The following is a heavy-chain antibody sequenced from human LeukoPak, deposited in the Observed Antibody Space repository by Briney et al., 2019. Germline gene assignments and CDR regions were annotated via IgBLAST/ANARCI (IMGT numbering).Heavy chain of an antibody. CDR3: ARGGYYGSGNDFRFDP. V-gene: IGHV4-61*05. J-gene: IGHJ5*02. Sequence: TSETLSLTCTVSGGSISSSSYYWGWIRQPPGKGLEWIGYIYYSGSTNYNPSLKSRVTISVDTSKNQFSLKLSSVTPADAAVYYCARGGYYGSGNDFRFDPWGQGTLVTVSS. D-gene: IGHD3-10*01. CDR2: IYYSGST. CDR1: GGSISSSSYY.